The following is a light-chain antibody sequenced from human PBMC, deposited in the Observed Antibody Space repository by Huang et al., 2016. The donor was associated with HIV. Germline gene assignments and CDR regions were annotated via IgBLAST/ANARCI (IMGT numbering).Light chain of an antibody. CDR2: AAS. V-gene: IGKV1-39*01. CDR3: QQSSSTPWT. Sequence: DIQMTQSPSSVSASVGDRVVISCRASQSISGDLNWYQQSPGKPPNLLIYAASSVQGGVPSRFSGSESGTDFTLTITKLQPEDSATYYCQQSSSTPWTFGPGTKVEVK. CDR1: QSISGD. J-gene: IGKJ1*01.